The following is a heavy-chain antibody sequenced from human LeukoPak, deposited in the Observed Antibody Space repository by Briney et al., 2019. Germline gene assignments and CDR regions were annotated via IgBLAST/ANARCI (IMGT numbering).Heavy chain of an antibody. J-gene: IGHJ4*02. D-gene: IGHD5-12*01. Sequence: SETLSLTCAVYGGSFSGYYWSWIRQPPGKGLEWIGSIYYSGSTYYNPSLKSRVTISVDTSKNQFSLKLSSVTAADTAVYYCATGAGGDIYYFDYWGQGTLVTVSS. CDR1: GGSFSGYY. CDR2: IYYSGST. V-gene: IGHV4-34*01. CDR3: ATGAGGDIYYFDY.